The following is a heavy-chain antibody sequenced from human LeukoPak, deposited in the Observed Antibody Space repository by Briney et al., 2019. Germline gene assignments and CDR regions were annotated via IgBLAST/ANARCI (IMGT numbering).Heavy chain of an antibody. CDR1: GFTVSSNY. V-gene: IGHV3-66*02. CDR2: IYSGGGT. D-gene: IGHD3-10*01. Sequence: GGSLRLSCAASGFTVSSNYMSWVRQAPGKGLEWVSVIYSGGGTYYADSVKGRFTISRDNSKNTLYLQMNSLRAEDTAVYYCAREGRGSGSYYPYYFDYWGQGTLVTVSS. J-gene: IGHJ4*02. CDR3: AREGRGSGSYYPYYFDY.